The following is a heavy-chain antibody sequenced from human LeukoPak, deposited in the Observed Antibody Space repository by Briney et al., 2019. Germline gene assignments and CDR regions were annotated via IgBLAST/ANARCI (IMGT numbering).Heavy chain of an antibody. V-gene: IGHV3-72*01. D-gene: IGHD3-22*01. J-gene: IGHJ4*02. Sequence: PPGGSLRLSRAASGFTSSDHYMDWVRQTPGKGLEWVGRTRNKANSYSTEYAASVKGRFIISRDASKNSLYLQMNTLKTEDTAVYYCTRSYYYGGSSYYIDYWGQGTLVTVSS. CDR2: TRNKANSYST. CDR1: GFTSSDHY. CDR3: TRSYYYGGSSYYIDY.